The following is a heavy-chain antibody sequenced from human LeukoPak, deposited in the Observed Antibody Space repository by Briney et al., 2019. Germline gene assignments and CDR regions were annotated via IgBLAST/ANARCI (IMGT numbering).Heavy chain of an antibody. J-gene: IGHJ6*02. CDR2: INPNSGGT. V-gene: IGHV1-2*04. CDR3: ARELLYSNYGLDYYGMDV. Sequence: ASVNVSFKASGYTFTGYYMHWVRQAPGQGLEWMGWINPNSGGTNYAQKFQGWVTMTRDTSISTAYMELSRLRSDDTAVYYCARELLYSNYGLDYYGMDVWGQGTTVTVSS. D-gene: IGHD4-11*01. CDR1: GYTFTGYY.